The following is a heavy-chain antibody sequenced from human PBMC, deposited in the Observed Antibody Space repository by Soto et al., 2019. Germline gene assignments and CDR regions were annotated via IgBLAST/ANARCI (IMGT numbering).Heavy chain of an antibody. V-gene: IGHV3-23*01. CDR1: GFTFSSYA. CDR3: AKDLFEQQLVNYYYYYGMDV. CDR2: ISGSCVST. J-gene: IGHJ6*02. Sequence: GGSLRLSCAASGFTFSSYAMSWVRLAPGKGLEWVSAISGSCVSTYYADSVKGRFTISRDNSKNTLYLQMNSLRAEDTAVYYCAKDLFEQQLVNYYYYYGMDVWGQGTTVTVSS. D-gene: IGHD6-13*01.